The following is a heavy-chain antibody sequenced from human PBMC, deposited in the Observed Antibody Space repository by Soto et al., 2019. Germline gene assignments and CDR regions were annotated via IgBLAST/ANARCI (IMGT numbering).Heavy chain of an antibody. D-gene: IGHD3-10*01. Sequence: ASVKVSCKASGYTFTSYDINWVRQATGQGLEWMGWMNPNSGNTGYAQKFQGRVTMTRNTSISTAYMELSSLRSEDTAVYYCARVGLLWFGEFQYYYYYYMDVWGKGTTVTVSS. V-gene: IGHV1-8*01. CDR2: MNPNSGNT. J-gene: IGHJ6*03. CDR1: GYTFTSYD. CDR3: ARVGLLWFGEFQYYYYYYMDV.